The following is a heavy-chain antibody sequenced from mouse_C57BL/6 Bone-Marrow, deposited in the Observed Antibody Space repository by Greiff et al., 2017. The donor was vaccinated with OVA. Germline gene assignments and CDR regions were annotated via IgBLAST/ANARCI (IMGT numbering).Heavy chain of an antibody. V-gene: IGHV10-1*01. CDR1: GFSFNTYA. J-gene: IGHJ4*01. Sequence: VQLQQSGGGLVQPKGSLKLSCAASGFSFNTYAMNWVRQAPGKGLEWVARIRSKSNNYATYYADSVKDRFTISRDDSESMLYLQMNNLKTEDTAMYYCVKDRYYAMDYWGQGTSVTVSS. CDR3: VKDRYYAMDY. CDR2: IRSKSNNYAT.